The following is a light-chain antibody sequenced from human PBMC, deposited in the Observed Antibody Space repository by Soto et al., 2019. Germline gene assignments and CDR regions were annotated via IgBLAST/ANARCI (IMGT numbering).Light chain of an antibody. V-gene: IGKV1-5*03. Sequence: DIQMTQSPSALSASVGDRVTITCRASQSIKTWLAWYQRKPGKAPKLLIHKASTLQSGVPSRFSGSGSGTEFTLTISSLQPDDFATYYCQQYNSYSWTFGQGTKA. J-gene: IGKJ1*01. CDR2: KAS. CDR3: QQYNSYSWT. CDR1: QSIKTW.